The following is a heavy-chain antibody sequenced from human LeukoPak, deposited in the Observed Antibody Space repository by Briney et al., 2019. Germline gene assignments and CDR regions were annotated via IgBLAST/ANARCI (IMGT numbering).Heavy chain of an antibody. V-gene: IGHV4-61*02. CDR3: ARGSPRGFQH. CDR1: GGSISSGSYY. J-gene: IGHJ1*01. Sequence: SETLSLTCTVSGGSISSGSYYWSWIRQPAGKGLEWIGRIYTSGSTNYNPSLKSRVTISVDTSKNQFSLKLSSVTAAHTAVYYCARGSPRGFQHWGQGTPVTVSS. CDR2: IYTSGST. D-gene: IGHD3-10*01.